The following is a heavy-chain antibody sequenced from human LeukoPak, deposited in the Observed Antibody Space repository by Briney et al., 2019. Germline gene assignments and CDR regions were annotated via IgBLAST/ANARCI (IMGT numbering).Heavy chain of an antibody. V-gene: IGHV4-4*02. Sequence: SETLSLTCAVSGGSISSSNWWSWVRQPPGKGLEWIGEIYHSGSTNYNPSLKSRLSTSLDTSKNQFSLSLSSVTAADTAVYYCARTGTSGSFSDYWGQGMLVTVSS. CDR1: GGSISSSNW. D-gene: IGHD3-10*01. CDR3: ARTGTSGSFSDY. J-gene: IGHJ4*02. CDR2: IYHSGST.